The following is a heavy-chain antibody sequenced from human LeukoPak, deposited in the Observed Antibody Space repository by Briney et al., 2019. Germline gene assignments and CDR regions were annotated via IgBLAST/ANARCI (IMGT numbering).Heavy chain of an antibody. CDR1: GGSFNDYY. CDR3: ARRDYLDHFYYIDV. J-gene: IGHJ6*03. Sequence: SETLSLTCAVYGGSFNDYYWIWIRQPPGKGLEWIGEIKPSGRTNYNPSLESRVTISVDMSKNHFSLKLSSVTAADTAVYYCARRDYLDHFYYIDVWDKGNTVTVSS. D-gene: IGHD3-10*01. CDR2: IKPSGRT. V-gene: IGHV4-34*01.